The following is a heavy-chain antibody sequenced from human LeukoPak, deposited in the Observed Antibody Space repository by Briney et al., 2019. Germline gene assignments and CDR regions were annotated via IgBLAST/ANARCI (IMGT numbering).Heavy chain of an antibody. D-gene: IGHD2-8*01. J-gene: IGHJ4*02. CDR1: GYSFTSYW. Sequence: GESLKISCKGSGYSFTSYWIGWVRQMLGKGLEWMGIIYPGDSDTRYSPSFQGQVTISADKSISTAYLQWSSLKASDTAMYYCARLARPVLMVYGAFDYWGQGTLVTVSS. CDR3: ARLARPVLMVYGAFDY. V-gene: IGHV5-51*01. CDR2: IYPGDSDT.